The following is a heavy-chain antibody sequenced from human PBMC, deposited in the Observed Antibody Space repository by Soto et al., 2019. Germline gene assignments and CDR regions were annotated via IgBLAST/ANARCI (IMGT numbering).Heavy chain of an antibody. J-gene: IGHJ4*02. V-gene: IGHV5-10-1*03. D-gene: IGHD1-26*01. CDR1: GYSFTSYW. Sequence: EVQLVQSGAEVKEPGESLRISCKGSGYSFTSYWINWVRQLPGKGLEWMGRIDPSDSYTNYNPSFEGHVTMSVDKSITTAYLQWSSLKASDTAMYYCAGSGRGMVARYDYWGQGTLVTVSS. CDR2: IDPSDSYT. CDR3: AGSGRGMVARYDY.